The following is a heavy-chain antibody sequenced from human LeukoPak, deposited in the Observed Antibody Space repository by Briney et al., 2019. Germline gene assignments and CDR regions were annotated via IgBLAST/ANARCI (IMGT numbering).Heavy chain of an antibody. CDR3: ARGVRSGYYYDYFDY. CDR1: GFTFSSYE. D-gene: IGHD3-22*01. Sequence: GGSLRLSCAASGFTFSSYEMNWVRQAPGKGLEWVSYISSSGSTIYYADSVKGRFTKSRDNAKNSLYLQMNSLRAEDTAVYYCARGVRSGYYYDYFDYWGQGTLVTVSS. CDR2: ISSSGSTI. V-gene: IGHV3-48*03. J-gene: IGHJ4*02.